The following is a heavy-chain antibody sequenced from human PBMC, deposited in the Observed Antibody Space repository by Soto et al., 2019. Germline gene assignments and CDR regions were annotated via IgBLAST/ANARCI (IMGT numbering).Heavy chain of an antibody. CDR3: ARRGPGTYFDY. J-gene: IGHJ4*02. CDR1: GFTFSSYA. D-gene: IGHD6-13*01. Sequence: EVQLLDSGGGLVQPGGSLRLSCAASGFTFSSYAMNWVRQAPGKGLEWVSVISGSGGSTYYAASVKGRFTSSRDNSKNTLYLQMNSLRAEDTAVYYWARRGPGTYFDYWGQGSLVNVSS. CDR2: ISGSGGST. V-gene: IGHV3-23*01.